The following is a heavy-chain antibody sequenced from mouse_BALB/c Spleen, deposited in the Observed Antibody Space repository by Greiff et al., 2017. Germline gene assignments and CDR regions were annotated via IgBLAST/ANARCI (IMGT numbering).Heavy chain of an antibody. V-gene: IGHV2-3*01. CDR3: AKPHISYDYDEAWFAY. CDR2: IWGDGST. J-gene: IGHJ3*01. D-gene: IGHD2-4*01. CDR1: GFSLTSYG. Sequence: VQLQQSGPGLVAPSQSLSITCTVSGFSLTSYGVSWVRQPPGKGLEWLGVIWGDGSTNYHSALISRLSISKDNSKSQVFLKLNSLQTDDTATYYCAKPHISYDYDEAWFAYWGQGTLVTVSA.